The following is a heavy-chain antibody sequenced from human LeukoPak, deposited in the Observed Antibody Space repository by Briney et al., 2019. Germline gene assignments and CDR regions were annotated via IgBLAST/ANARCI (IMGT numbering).Heavy chain of an antibody. CDR1: GFTFSSYW. V-gene: IGHV3-7*01. D-gene: IGHD6-6*01. CDR2: IKQDGSEK. J-gene: IGHJ4*02. Sequence: GGSLRLACAASGFTFSSYWMNWVRQAPGKGLEWVANIKQDGSEKYYVDSVKGRFTISRDNAKNSLYLQMNSLRAEDTAVYYCARDFEYSSSWTPYYFDYWGQGTLVTVSS. CDR3: ARDFEYSSSWTPYYFDY.